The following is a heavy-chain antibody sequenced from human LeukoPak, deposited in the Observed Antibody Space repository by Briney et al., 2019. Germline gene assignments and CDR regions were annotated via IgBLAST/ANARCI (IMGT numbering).Heavy chain of an antibody. V-gene: IGHV3-66*02. D-gene: IGHD2-15*01. J-gene: IGHJ4*02. CDR1: GVTVSTNY. CDR3: ARGRYCSGGSCANPSYY. CDR2: IYNGGST. Sequence: GGSVRLFCSASGVTVSTNYMLGVREAPGKALVGFSLIYNGGSTYYADSVKGRFTISRDNSKNTLYLQMNSLRAEDTAMYYCARGRYCSGGSCANPSYYWGQGTLVTVS.